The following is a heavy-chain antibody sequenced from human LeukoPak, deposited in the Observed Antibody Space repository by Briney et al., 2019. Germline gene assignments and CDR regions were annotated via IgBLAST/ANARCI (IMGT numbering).Heavy chain of an antibody. J-gene: IGHJ5*02. Sequence: ASVKVSCKASGYTFTYRYLHWVRQAPGQALEWMGWITPFNGNTNYAQKFQDRVTITRDRSMSTAYMELSRLRSDDTAVYYCAREWRSSGYYCSGMCWFDPWGQGTLVTVSS. CDR2: ITPFNGNT. CDR1: GYTFTYRY. D-gene: IGHD3-22*01. V-gene: IGHV1-45*02. CDR3: AREWRSSGYYCSGMCWFDP.